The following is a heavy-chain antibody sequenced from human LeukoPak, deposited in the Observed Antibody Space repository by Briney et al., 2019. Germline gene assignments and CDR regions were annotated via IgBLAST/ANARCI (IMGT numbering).Heavy chain of an antibody. V-gene: IGHV4-34*01. Sequence: SETLSLTCTVSGGSISTYYWSWIRQPPGKGLEWIGEINHSGSTNYNPSLKSRVTISVDTSKNQFSLKLSSVTAVDTAVYYCARQSLTYYFDYWGQGTLVTVSS. CDR3: ARQSLTYYFDY. CDR1: GGSISTYY. CDR2: INHSGST. J-gene: IGHJ4*02.